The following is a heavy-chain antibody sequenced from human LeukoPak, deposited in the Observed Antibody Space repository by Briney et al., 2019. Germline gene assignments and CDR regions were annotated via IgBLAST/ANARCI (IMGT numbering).Heavy chain of an antibody. D-gene: IGHD5-18*01. V-gene: IGHV1-69*13. J-gene: IGHJ4*02. CDR3: ARDAVGYSYGPARFDY. CDR1: GGTFSSYA. CDR2: IIPIFGTA. Sequence: SVKVSCKASGGTFSSYAISWVRQAPGQGLKWMGGIIPIFGTANYAQKFQGRVTITADESTSTAYMELSSLRSEDTAVYYCARDAVGYSYGPARFDYWGQGTLVTVSS.